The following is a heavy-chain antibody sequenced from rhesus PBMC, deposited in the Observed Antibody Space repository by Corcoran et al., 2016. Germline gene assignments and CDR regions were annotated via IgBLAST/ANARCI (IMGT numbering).Heavy chain of an antibody. CDR2: ISYSGST. Sequence: QLQLQESGPGLVKPSETLSLTCAVSGYSISSGYGWSWIHQPPGKGLEWIGYISYSGSTRYNPSLKSRVTISRDTSKNQCSLKLSAVTAADTAVYYCARDWERQPFDYWGQGVLVTVSS. D-gene: IGHD6-25*01. J-gene: IGHJ4*01. CDR3: ARDWERQPFDY. V-gene: IGHV4-122*02. CDR1: GYSISSGYG.